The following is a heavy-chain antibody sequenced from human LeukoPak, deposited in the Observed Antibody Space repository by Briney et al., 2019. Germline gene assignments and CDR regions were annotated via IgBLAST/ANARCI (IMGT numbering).Heavy chain of an antibody. CDR3: VKDSIAAAGTRVYFQH. Sequence: GGSLRLSCAASGFTFSSYGMHWVRQAPGKGLEWVAVISYDGSNKYYADSVKGRFTISRDNSKNTLYLQMNSLRAEDTAVYYCVKDSIAAAGTRVYFQHWGQGTLVTVSS. V-gene: IGHV3-30*18. J-gene: IGHJ1*01. D-gene: IGHD6-13*01. CDR1: GFTFSSYG. CDR2: ISYDGSNK.